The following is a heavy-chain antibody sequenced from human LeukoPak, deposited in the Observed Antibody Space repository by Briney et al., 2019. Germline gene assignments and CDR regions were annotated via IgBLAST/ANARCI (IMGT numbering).Heavy chain of an antibody. J-gene: IGHJ3*02. CDR3: ARPSGCYPRDAFDI. D-gene: IGHD1-26*01. V-gene: IGHV3-21*01. Sequence: GGSLRLSYAASGFTFSSYWMSWVRQAPGKGLEWDSSISSSSSYIYYADSVKGRFAISRDNAKNSLYLQMNGLRAEDTAVYYCARPSGCYPRDAFDIWGQGTMVTVSS. CDR1: GFTFSSYW. CDR2: ISSSSSYI.